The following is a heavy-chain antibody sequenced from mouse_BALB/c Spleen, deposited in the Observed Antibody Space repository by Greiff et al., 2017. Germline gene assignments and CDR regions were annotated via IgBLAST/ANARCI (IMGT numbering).Heavy chain of an antibody. V-gene: IGHV5-17*02. Sequence: EVQLVESGGGLVQPGGSRKLSCAASGFTFSSFGMHWVRQAPEKGLEWVAYISSGSSTIYYADTVKGRFTISRDNPKNTLFLQMTSLRSEDTAMYYCARYGYDGKWYFDVWGAGTTVTVSS. CDR1: GFTFSSFG. CDR3: ARYGYDGKWYFDV. CDR2: ISSGSSTI. J-gene: IGHJ1*01. D-gene: IGHD2-2*01.